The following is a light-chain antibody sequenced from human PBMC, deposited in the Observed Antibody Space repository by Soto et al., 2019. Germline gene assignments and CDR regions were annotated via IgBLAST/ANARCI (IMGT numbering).Light chain of an antibody. CDR2: GAS. V-gene: IGKV3-20*01. CDR3: QQYGSSPYT. CDR1: QSVSSSY. Sequence: EIELTQSPGTLSLSPGERGTLSCRASQSVSSSYLAWYQQKPGQAPRLLIYGASSRATGIPDRFCGSGSGTDFTLTIRRLEPEDFAVYYCQQYGSSPYTFGQGTKLEIK. J-gene: IGKJ2*01.